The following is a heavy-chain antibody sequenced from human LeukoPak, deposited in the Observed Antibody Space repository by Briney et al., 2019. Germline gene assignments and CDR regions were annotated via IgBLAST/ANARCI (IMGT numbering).Heavy chain of an antibody. Sequence: GRSLRLSCAASGFTFGSYAMHWVRQAPGKGLEWVAVISYDGSNKYYADSVKGRFTISRDNSKNTPYLQMNSLRAEDTAVYYCAREVGGGYYYFDYWGQGTLVTVSS. D-gene: IGHD4-23*01. V-gene: IGHV3-30-3*01. J-gene: IGHJ4*02. CDR1: GFTFGSYA. CDR3: AREVGGGYYYFDY. CDR2: ISYDGSNK.